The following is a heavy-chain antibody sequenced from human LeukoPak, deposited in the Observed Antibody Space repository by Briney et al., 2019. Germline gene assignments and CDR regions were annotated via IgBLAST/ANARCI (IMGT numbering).Heavy chain of an antibody. CDR2: ISWNIGSI. J-gene: IGHJ4*02. Sequence: QTGGSLRLSCAASGFTVDDYAMHWVRQAPGKGLGWVSGISWNIGSIGYAGSVKGRFTISRDNAKNSLYLQMNSLRAEDTALYYCAKDQGDTMVRGPILASWGQGTLVTVSS. CDR3: AKDQGDTMVRGPILAS. V-gene: IGHV3-9*01. D-gene: IGHD3-10*01. CDR1: GFTVDDYA.